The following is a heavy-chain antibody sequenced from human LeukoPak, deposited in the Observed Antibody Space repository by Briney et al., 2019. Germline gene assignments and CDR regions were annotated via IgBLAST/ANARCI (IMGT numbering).Heavy chain of an antibody. V-gene: IGHV3-64D*06. J-gene: IGHJ4*02. D-gene: IGHD6-13*01. CDR1: GFTFSSYA. Sequence: GGSLRPSCSASGFTFSSYAMHWVRQAPGKGLEYVSAISSNGGSTYYADSVKGRFTISRDNSKNTLYLQMSSLRAEDTAVYYCVKVQYSSSWPPYFDYWGQGTLVTVSS. CDR2: ISSNGGST. CDR3: VKVQYSSSWPPYFDY.